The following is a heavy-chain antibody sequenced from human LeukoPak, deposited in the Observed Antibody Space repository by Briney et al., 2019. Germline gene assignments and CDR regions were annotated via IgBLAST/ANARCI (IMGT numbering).Heavy chain of an antibody. Sequence: GGSLRLSCAASGLTLNYDWMTLVRQAPGKGLEWVGRIKSISDGGTRDYAAPVKGRFTMSRDDSRNTVYLQMSSLKTEDTAVYYCARDRYCASSTCSGAFDLWGQGTVVTVSS. V-gene: IGHV3-15*01. CDR3: ARDRYCASSTCSGAFDL. J-gene: IGHJ3*01. CDR1: GLTLNYDW. D-gene: IGHD2-2*01. CDR2: IKSISDGGTR.